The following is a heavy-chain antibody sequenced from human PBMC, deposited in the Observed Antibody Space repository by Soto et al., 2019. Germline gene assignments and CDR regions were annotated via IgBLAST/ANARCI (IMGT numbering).Heavy chain of an antibody. CDR3: GKGHSTTFGVYHYFGMDV. V-gene: IGHV3-33*03. CDR2: IWYDGSNK. J-gene: IGHJ6*02. D-gene: IGHD2-2*01. Sequence: GGSLRLSCAASGFTFSSYGMHWVRQAPGKGLEWVAVIWYDGSNKYYADSVEGRFTISRDNSKRTVYLKVNSLRPEDTAIYYCGKGHSTTFGVYHYFGMDVWGHGTTVTVSS. CDR1: GFTFSSYG.